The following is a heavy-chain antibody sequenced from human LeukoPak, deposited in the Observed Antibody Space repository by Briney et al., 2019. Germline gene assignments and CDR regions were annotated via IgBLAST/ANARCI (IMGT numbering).Heavy chain of an antibody. CDR2: IYTGGRT. J-gene: IGHJ4*02. D-gene: IGHD6-19*01. CDR1: GFTFSSYS. Sequence: GGSLRLSCAASGFTFSSYSMKWVRQAPGKGLEWVSVIYTGGRTDYAESVRGRFTISRDNSKNTLYLQMNSLRAEDTAVYYCAKGGSTSGWHDFDYWGQGTLVTVSS. CDR3: AKGGSTSGWHDFDY. V-gene: IGHV3-66*01.